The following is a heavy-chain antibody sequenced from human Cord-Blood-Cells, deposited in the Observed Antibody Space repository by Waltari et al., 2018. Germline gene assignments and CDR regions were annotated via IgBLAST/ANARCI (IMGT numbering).Heavy chain of an antibody. D-gene: IGHD1-7*01. J-gene: IGHJ4*02. CDR3: AKGGLELRLDY. V-gene: IGHV3-30*18. Sequence: QVQLVESGGGVVQPGRSLRLSCAASGFTFSCYGMHWVRQASGKGREWVAVISDDGSNKYYADSVKGRFTISRDNSKNTLYLQMNSLRAEDTAVYYCAKGGLELRLDYWGQGTLVTVSS. CDR2: ISDDGSNK. CDR1: GFTFSCYG.